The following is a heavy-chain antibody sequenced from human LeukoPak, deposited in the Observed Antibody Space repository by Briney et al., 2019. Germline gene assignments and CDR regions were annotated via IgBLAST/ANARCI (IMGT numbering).Heavy chain of an antibody. CDR3: AARSNNWYVLDY. CDR1: GFTFSSYW. J-gene: IGHJ4*02. CDR2: IKQDGSEK. V-gene: IGHV3-7*03. D-gene: IGHD6-13*01. Sequence: GGSLRLSCAASGFTFSSYWMSWVRQAPGKGLEWVANIKQDGSEKYYVDSVKGRFTISRDNSKNTLYLQMNSLRAEDTAVYYCAARSNNWYVLDYWGQGTLVTVSS.